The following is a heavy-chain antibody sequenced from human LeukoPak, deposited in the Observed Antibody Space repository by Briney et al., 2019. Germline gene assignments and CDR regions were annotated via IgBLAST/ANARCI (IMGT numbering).Heavy chain of an antibody. CDR2: ISYDGSNT. CDR1: GFTFSSYG. Sequence: PGGSLRLSCAASGFTFSSYGMHWVRQAPGKGLEWVAVISYDGSNTYYADSVKGRFTVSRDSWLYLQMNSLRAEDTAVYYCAKDRSCTGSSCNVGSWGQGAMVTVSS. CDR3: AKDRSCTGSSCNVGS. V-gene: IGHV3-30*18. J-gene: IGHJ3*01. D-gene: IGHD2-2*01.